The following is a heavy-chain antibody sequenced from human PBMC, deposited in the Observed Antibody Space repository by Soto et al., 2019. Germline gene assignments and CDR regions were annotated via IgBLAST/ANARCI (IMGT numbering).Heavy chain of an antibody. Sequence: QRQLQESGSGLVKPSQTLSLTCAVSGGSISSGGYSWSWIRQPPGKGLEWIGCIYHSGSTYYNPSLKSRVTISVDRSKNQFSPKLSSVTAADTAVYYCVRGAPVVNDYWGQGTLVTVSS. J-gene: IGHJ4*02. D-gene: IGHD3-22*01. CDR1: GGSISSGGYS. CDR3: VRGAPVVNDY. V-gene: IGHV4-30-2*01. CDR2: IYHSGST.